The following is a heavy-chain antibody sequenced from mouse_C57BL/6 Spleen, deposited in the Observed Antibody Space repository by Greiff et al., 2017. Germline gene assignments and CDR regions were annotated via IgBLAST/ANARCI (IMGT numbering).Heavy chain of an antibody. CDR3: TREVLRQYYFDD. CDR2: ISSGGDYI. D-gene: IGHD1-1*01. J-gene: IGHJ2*01. CDR1: GFTFSSYA. V-gene: IGHV5-9-1*02. Sequence: EVKVVESGEGLVKPGGSLKLSCAASGFTFSSYAMSWVRQTPEKRLEWVAYISSGGDYIYYADTVKGRFTISRDNARNTLYLQMSSLKSEDTAMYYCTREVLRQYYFDDWGQGTTLTVSS.